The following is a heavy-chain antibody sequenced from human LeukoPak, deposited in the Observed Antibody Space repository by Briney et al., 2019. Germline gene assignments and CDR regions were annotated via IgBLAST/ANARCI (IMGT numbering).Heavy chain of an antibody. CDR3: AKDLLRSLFPGGYFDY. CDR2: IRYDGSNK. Sequence: PGGSLRLSCAASGFTFSSYWMSWVRQAPGKGLEWVAFIRYDGSNKYYADSVKGRFTISRDNSKNTLYLQMNSLRAEDTAVYYCAKDLLRSLFPGGYFDYWGQGTLVTVSS. V-gene: IGHV3-30*02. CDR1: GFTFSSYW. J-gene: IGHJ4*02. D-gene: IGHD3-16*01.